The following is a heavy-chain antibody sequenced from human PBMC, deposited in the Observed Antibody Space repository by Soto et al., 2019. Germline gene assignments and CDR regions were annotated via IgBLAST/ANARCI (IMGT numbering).Heavy chain of an antibody. CDR3: AREGFDHRTDY. Sequence: QVQLQESGPGLVKPSETLSLTCAVSGGSISSPNWWSWYRQPPGKGLEWIGEMYPSGSSNRNPSLNSRVTISLDTSKNHFSLKLTSSTAADTAMYYCAREGFDHRTDYWGQGIPVTVSS. V-gene: IGHV4-4*02. CDR1: GGSISSPNW. CDR2: MYPSGSS. J-gene: IGHJ4*02.